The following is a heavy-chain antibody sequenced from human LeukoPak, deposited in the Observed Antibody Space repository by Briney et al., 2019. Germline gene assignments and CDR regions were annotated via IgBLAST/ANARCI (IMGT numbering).Heavy chain of an antibody. CDR2: IYYSGST. D-gene: IGHD1-26*01. J-gene: IGHJ6*03. CDR1: GGSISSYY. CDR3: ARAPISRVGAIDYYYYMDV. Sequence: SETLSLTCTVSGGSISSYYWSWIRQPPGKGLEWIGYIYYSGSTNYNPSLKSRVTISVNTSKNQFSLKLSSVTAADTAVYYCARAPISRVGAIDYYYYMDVWGKGTTVTVSS. V-gene: IGHV4-59*01.